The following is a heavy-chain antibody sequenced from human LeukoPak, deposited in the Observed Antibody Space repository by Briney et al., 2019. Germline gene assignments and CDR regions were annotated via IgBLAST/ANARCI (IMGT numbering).Heavy chain of an antibody. Sequence: GYYWSWVRQPPGKGLEWIGEINHSGSTNYNPSLKSRVTISVDTSNNQFSLKLSSVTAADTAVSYCADARGYRRGFFDYWGQGTLVTVSS. CDR3: ADARGYRRGFFDY. CDR2: INHSGST. CDR1: GYY. D-gene: IGHD5-18*01. V-gene: IGHV4-34*01. J-gene: IGHJ4*02.